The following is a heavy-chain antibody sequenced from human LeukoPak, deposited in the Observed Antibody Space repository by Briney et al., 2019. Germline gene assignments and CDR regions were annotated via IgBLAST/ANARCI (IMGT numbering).Heavy chain of an antibody. CDR1: GYTFTSYY. V-gene: IGHV1-46*01. CDR2: INPSGGST. D-gene: IGHD6-19*01. J-gene: IGHJ4*02. CDR3: ARDPTAVAGISLPDY. Sequence: ASVKVSCKASGYTFTSYYMHWVRQAPGQGLEWMGIINPSGGSTSYAQKFQGRVTMTRDTSTSTAYMELRSLRSDDTAVYYCARDPTAVAGISLPDYWGQGTLVTVSS.